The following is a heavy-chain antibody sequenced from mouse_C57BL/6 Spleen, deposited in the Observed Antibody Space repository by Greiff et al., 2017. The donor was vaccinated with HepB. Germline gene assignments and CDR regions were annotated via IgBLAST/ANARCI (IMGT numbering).Heavy chain of an antibody. J-gene: IGHJ3*01. CDR1: GYTFTSYW. CDR3: ARRDYVAY. V-gene: IGHV1-50*01. Sequence: VQLQQPGAELVKPGASVKLSCKASGYTFTSYWMQWVKQRPGQGLEWIGEIDPSDSYTNYNQKFKGKATLTVDTSSSTAYMQLSSLTSEDSAVYYCARRDYVAYWGQGTLVTVSA. D-gene: IGHD1-1*02. CDR2: IDPSDSYT.